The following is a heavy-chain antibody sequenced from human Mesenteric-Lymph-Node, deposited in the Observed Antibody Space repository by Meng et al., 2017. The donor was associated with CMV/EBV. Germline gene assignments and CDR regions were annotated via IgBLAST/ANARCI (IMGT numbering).Heavy chain of an antibody. CDR2: ITHSGST. CDR3: ARGYVMTTMTMYYFDS. J-gene: IGHJ4*02. V-gene: IGHV4-34*01. Sequence: SETLSLTCAVYGGSFSGHYWTWIRQSPGKGLEWIGEITHSGSTNYNPSLKSRVIMSIDTSKNQFYLKVNSVTAADTALYYCARGYVMTTMTMYYFDSWGQGTLVTVSS. D-gene: IGHD4-17*01. CDR1: GGSFSGHY.